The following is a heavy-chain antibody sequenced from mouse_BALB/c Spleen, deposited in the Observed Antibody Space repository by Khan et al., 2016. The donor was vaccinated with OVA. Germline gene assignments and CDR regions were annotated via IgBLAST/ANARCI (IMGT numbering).Heavy chain of an antibody. J-gene: IGHJ2*01. Sequence: EVQLQESGPGLVKPSQSLSLTCTVTGYSITSGYGWNWIRQFPGNKLEWMGYISYSGSTNYNPSLKSRISITRNTSKNQFFLQLNSVTTEETATYYCARTARIKYWGKGTTLTVSS. CDR2: ISYSGST. V-gene: IGHV3-2*02. CDR1: GYSITSGYG. D-gene: IGHD1-2*01. CDR3: ARTARIKY.